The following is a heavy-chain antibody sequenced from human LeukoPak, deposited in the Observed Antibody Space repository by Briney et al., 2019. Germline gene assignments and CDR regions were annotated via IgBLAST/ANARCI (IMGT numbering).Heavy chain of an antibody. Sequence: SETLSLTCAVYGGSFSGYYWSWIRQPPGKGLEWIGEINHSGSTNYNPSRKSRVTISVDTSKNQFSLKLSSVTAADTAVYYCAARYDYIWGSYRYGFDYWGQGTLVTVSS. CDR3: AARYDYIWGSYRYGFDY. J-gene: IGHJ4*02. CDR1: GGSFSGYY. D-gene: IGHD3-16*02. CDR2: INHSGST. V-gene: IGHV4-34*01.